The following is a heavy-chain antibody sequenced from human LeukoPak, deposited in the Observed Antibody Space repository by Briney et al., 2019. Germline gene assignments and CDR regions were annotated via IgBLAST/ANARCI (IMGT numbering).Heavy chain of an antibody. V-gene: IGHV5-51*01. D-gene: IGHD1-1*01. CDR1: GYSFTSYW. Sequence: PGESLEISCKGSGYSFTSYWIGWVRQMPGKGLEWMGIIYPGDSDTRYSPSFQGQVTISADKSISTAYLQWSSLKASDTAMYYCARIKPSNWNDVGWFDPWGQGTLVTVSS. J-gene: IGHJ5*02. CDR3: ARIKPSNWNDVGWFDP. CDR2: IYPGDSDT.